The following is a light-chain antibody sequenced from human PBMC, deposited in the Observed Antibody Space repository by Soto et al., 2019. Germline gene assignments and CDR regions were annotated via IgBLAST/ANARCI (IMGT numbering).Light chain of an antibody. Sequence: DIQMTQSPSTLSASVGDRVTITCRAIQSITRWLAWYQQKPGKAPNLLIYDASSLESGVPSRFSGSGSGTEFTLTISSLQPDDFATYYCHQYNSYSQTFGQGTKVEIK. J-gene: IGKJ1*01. V-gene: IGKV1-5*01. CDR1: QSITRW. CDR2: DAS. CDR3: HQYNSYSQT.